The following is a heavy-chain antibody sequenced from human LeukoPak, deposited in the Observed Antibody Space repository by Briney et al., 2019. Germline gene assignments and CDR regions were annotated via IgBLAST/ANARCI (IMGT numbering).Heavy chain of an antibody. Sequence: GGSLRLSCAVSGFTFSSYGVHWVRQAPGKGLEWVAVIWFDGSDKYYADSLKGRFTISRDNSKNTLYLQMNSLRADDTAVYYCARDGYSGYDFYFDYWGQGTLVTVSS. CDR1: GFTFSSYG. CDR2: IWFDGSDK. V-gene: IGHV3-33*01. J-gene: IGHJ4*02. D-gene: IGHD5-12*01. CDR3: ARDGYSGYDFYFDY.